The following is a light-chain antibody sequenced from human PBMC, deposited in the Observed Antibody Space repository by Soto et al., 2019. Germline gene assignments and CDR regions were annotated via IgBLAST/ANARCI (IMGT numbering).Light chain of an antibody. CDR1: SSDVGGYNY. CDR3: CSYAGTYV. CDR2: DVS. J-gene: IGLJ1*01. Sequence: QSVLTQPRSVSGSPGQSVTISCTGTSSDVGGYNYVSWYQQHPGKAPKLMIYDVSKRPSGVPDRLSGSKSGNTASLTISGLQAEDEADYYCCSYAGTYVFGTGTKV. V-gene: IGLV2-11*01.